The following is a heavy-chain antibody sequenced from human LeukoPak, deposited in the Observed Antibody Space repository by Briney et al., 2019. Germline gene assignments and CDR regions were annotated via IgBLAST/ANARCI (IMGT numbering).Heavy chain of an antibody. CDR1: GFTFSIYA. V-gene: IGHV3-23*01. Sequence: GGSLRLSCAASGFTFSIYAMSWVSQAPGHRLQWVSSLTRTADGTYYADSAKRRFTISRDNSENMLYLQMNSLRVEDTAVYFCAKDRPNYYGSNGHYYRRDGDYWGQGTLVTVSS. D-gene: IGHD3-22*01. CDR2: LTRTADGT. CDR3: AKDRPNYYGSNGHYYRRDGDY. J-gene: IGHJ4*02.